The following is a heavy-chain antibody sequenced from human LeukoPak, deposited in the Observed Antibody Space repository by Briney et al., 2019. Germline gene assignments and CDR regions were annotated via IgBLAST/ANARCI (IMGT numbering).Heavy chain of an antibody. Sequence: GGSLRLSCAGSGFSFSNYAMSWVRQAPGKGLEWVSAISGSSGSTYYADSVRGRFTVSRDSSKNTLYLQMNSLRVEDTAVYYCARGSRVTTRLDAFDLWAQGTMDTVSS. CDR1: GFSFSNYA. CDR2: ISGSSGST. J-gene: IGHJ3*01. D-gene: IGHD4-17*01. V-gene: IGHV3-23*01. CDR3: ARGSRVTTRLDAFDL.